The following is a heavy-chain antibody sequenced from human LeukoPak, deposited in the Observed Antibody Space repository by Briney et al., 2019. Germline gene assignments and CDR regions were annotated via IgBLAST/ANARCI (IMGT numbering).Heavy chain of an antibody. Sequence: GDSLRLSCAASGFTFSSYGLNWVRQAPGKGLEWVSTISSGGHIYYEDSVKGRFTISRDNAKNSLYLQMNSLRAEDTAVYYCARDQDGGKYYYESSGYSHWGQGILVTVSS. V-gene: IGHV3-21*01. D-gene: IGHD3-22*01. CDR3: ARDQDGGKYYYESSGYSH. J-gene: IGHJ4*02. CDR2: ISSGGHI. CDR1: GFTFSSYG.